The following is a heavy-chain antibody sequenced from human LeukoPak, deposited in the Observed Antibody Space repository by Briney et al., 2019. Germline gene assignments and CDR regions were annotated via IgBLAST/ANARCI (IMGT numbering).Heavy chain of an antibody. CDR3: ARGVGYCSGGSCYSGDYYYYMDV. Sequence: ASVKVSCKASGYTFTGYYMHWVRQAPGQGLEWMGWINPNSGGTNYAQKFQGRVTMTRDTSISTAYMELSSLRSEDTAVYYCARGVGYCSGGSCYSGDYYYYMDVWGKGTTVTVSS. V-gene: IGHV1-2*02. D-gene: IGHD2-15*01. J-gene: IGHJ6*03. CDR2: INPNSGGT. CDR1: GYTFTGYY.